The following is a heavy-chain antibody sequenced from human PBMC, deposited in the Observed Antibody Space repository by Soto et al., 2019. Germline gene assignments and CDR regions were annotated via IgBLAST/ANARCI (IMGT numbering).Heavy chain of an antibody. CDR3: ARTDEGSYHTNHHYYYAIDV. D-gene: IGHD3-16*02. CDR1: GGIFERYS. CDR2: IIPIFGTT. Sequence: AASVKVSCKVSGGIFERYSVSWVRQAPGQGPEWMGGIIPIFGTTNYAQKFQGRVTLTADESTSTVYMELTGLRSDDTAVYYCARTDEGSYHTNHHYYYAIDVWGQGATVTVSS. V-gene: IGHV1-69*13. J-gene: IGHJ6*02.